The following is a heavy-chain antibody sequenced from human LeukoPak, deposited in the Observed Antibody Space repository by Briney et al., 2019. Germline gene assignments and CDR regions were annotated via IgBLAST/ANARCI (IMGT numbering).Heavy chain of an antibody. V-gene: IGHV1-18*01. Sequence: GASVKVSCKASGYTFTSYGISWVRQAPGQGLEWMGWISAYNGNTNYAQKLQGRVTMTTDTSTSTAYMELRSLRSDDTAVYYCARDSGSYWELSWFDPWGQGTLVTVSS. J-gene: IGHJ5*02. CDR2: ISAYNGNT. CDR3: ARDSGSYWELSWFDP. CDR1: GYTFTSYG. D-gene: IGHD1-26*01.